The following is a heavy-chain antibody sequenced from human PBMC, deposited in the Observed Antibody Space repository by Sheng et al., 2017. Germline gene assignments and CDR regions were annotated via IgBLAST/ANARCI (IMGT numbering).Heavy chain of an antibody. CDR2: INPNSGGT. J-gene: IGHJ4*02. CDR3: ARSYYYGSGSYSDLDY. V-gene: IGHV1-2*06. Sequence: QVQLVQSGAEMKKPGASVKVSCKASGYTFTGYYMHWVRQAPGQGLEWMGRINPNSGGTNYAQKFQGRVTMTRDTSISTAYMELSRLRSDDTAVYYCARSYYYGSGSYSDLDYWGQGTLVTVSS. CDR1: GYTFTGYY. D-gene: IGHD3-10*01.